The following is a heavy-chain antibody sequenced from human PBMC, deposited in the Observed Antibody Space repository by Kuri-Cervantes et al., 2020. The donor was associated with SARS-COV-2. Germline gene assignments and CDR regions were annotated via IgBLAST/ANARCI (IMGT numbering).Heavy chain of an antibody. Sequence: GGSLRLSCAASGFTFSDYYMSWIRQAPGKGLEWVSYISSSGSTIYYADSVKGRFTISRDNAKNSLYLQMNSLRAEDTDVYYCERVARTYSSKGYFQHWGQGTLVTVSS. J-gene: IGHJ1*01. CDR3: ERVARTYSSKGYFQH. CDR2: ISSSGSTI. D-gene: IGHD6-13*01. CDR1: GFTFSDYY. V-gene: IGHV3-11*04.